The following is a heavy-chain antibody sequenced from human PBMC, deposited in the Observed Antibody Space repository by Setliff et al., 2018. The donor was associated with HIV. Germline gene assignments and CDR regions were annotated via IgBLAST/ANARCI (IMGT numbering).Heavy chain of an antibody. D-gene: IGHD5-12*01. J-gene: IGHJ6*02. Sequence: ASVKVSCKASGGTFSTYVINWARQAPGQGLEWMGGIIPILGIVNYAQRFQGRVTITADESTSTVYMEMSRLTSEDTAIYYCARDRGGPGNSGYVSFYYYYGMDVWGQGTTVTVSS. CDR1: GGTFSTYV. V-gene: IGHV1-69*10. CDR2: IIPILGIV. CDR3: ARDRGGPGNSGYVSFYYYYGMDV.